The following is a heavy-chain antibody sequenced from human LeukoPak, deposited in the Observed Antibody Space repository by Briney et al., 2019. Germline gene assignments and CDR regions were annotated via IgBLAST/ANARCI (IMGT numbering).Heavy chain of an antibody. CDR2: IYTSGST. J-gene: IGHJ4*02. Sequence: QPSETLSLTCTVSGGSISSYYWSWIRQPAGKGLEWIGRIYTSGSTNYNPSLKSRVTISVDTSKNQFSLRLSSVTAADTAVYYCARLPTVTFFDYWGQGTLVTVSS. CDR3: ARLPTVTFFDY. V-gene: IGHV4-4*07. D-gene: IGHD4-17*01. CDR1: GGSISSYY.